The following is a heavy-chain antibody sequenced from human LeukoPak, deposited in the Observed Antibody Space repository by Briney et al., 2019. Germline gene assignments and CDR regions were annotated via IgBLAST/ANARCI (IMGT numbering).Heavy chain of an antibody. CDR3: AKDAPLTVTILYWFDP. CDR1: GGSFSGYY. Sequence: SETLSLTCAVYGGSFSGYYWSWIRQPPGKGLEWIGEINHSGSTNYNPSLKSRVTISVDTSKNQFSLKLSSVTAADTAVYYCAKDAPLTVTILYWFDPWGQGTLVTVSS. J-gene: IGHJ5*02. D-gene: IGHD4-11*01. V-gene: IGHV4-34*01. CDR2: INHSGST.